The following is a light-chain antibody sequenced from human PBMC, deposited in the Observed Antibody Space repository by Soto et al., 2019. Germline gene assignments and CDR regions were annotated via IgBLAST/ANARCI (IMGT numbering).Light chain of an antibody. V-gene: IGKV3-15*01. Sequence: EIVLTQSPATLSLSPGDKVTLSCRASQSGDINLAWYQQRSGQAPRLLIYGASTRATDMPGRFSGSGSGTEFTLTISSLQSEDFAVYYCQQYKNWPRTFGRGTKVEIK. CDR2: GAS. CDR1: QSGDIN. CDR3: QQYKNWPRT. J-gene: IGKJ1*01.